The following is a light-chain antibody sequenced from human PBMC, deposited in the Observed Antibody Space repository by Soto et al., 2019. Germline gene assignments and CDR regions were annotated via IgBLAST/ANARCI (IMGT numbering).Light chain of an antibody. V-gene: IGKV4-1*01. Sequence: DIVMTQSPDSLAVSLGERATINCKSSQSVLYSSNNKNYLAWYQQKPGQPPKLLIYWASTRESGVPARFSGSGSGTDFPLTISSLQAEDVAVYYCQQYYSAPVTFGQGTKVEIK. J-gene: IGKJ1*01. CDR1: QSVLYSSNNKNY. CDR3: QQYYSAPVT. CDR2: WAS.